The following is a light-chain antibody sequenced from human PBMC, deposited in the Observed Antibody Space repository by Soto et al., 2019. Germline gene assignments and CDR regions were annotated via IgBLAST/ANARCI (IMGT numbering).Light chain of an antibody. V-gene: IGLV1-44*01. Sequence: QLVLTQPPSASGTPGQRVTISCSGGTSKIGSNTINWYQHLPGMAPKLLIYSNNQRPSGVPDRFSGSKSGTSASLAISRLQSEDEADFYCRAWDDTLNGWVFGGGTKVTVL. CDR1: TSKIGSNT. CDR2: SNN. J-gene: IGLJ3*02. CDR3: RAWDDTLNGWV.